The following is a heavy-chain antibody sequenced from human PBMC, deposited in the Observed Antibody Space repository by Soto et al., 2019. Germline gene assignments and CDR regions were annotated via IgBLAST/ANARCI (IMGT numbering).Heavy chain of an antibody. J-gene: IGHJ5*02. CDR2: ISAYNDER. CDR1: GYTFTNFG. CDR3: ARAYDIWGEGWFDP. Sequence: QVQLVQSGGEMKKPGASVKVSCKASGYTFTNFGISWVRQAPGQGPAWVGWISAYNDERNYAQKFRGRVIMTKDTTTSTAYMELRTLTSDDTAVYYCARAYDIWGEGWFDPWGQGTMVTVSS. V-gene: IGHV1-18*01. D-gene: IGHD3-9*01.